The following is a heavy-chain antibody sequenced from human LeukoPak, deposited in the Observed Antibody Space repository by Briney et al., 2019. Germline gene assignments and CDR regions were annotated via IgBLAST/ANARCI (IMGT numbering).Heavy chain of an antibody. V-gene: IGHV1-69*02. CDR2: IIPILGIA. D-gene: IGHD4-23*01. J-gene: IGHJ4*02. Sequence: SVKVSCKASGGTFSSYTISWVRQAPGQGLEWMGRIIPILGIANYAQKSQGRVTITADKSTSTAYMELSSLRSEDTAVYYCASTTVVTPGTLDYWGQGTLVTVSS. CDR3: ASTTVVTPGTLDY. CDR1: GGTFSSYT.